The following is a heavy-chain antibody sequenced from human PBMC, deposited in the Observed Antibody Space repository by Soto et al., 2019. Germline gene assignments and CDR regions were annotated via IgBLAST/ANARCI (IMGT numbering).Heavy chain of an antibody. CDR1: GGSISTYY. CDR2: IYYSGST. CDR3: ARLAIAVAGTGLGSFDP. V-gene: IGHV4-59*08. Sequence: QVQLQESGPGLVKPSETLSLTCSVSGGSISTYYWSWIRRPPGKGLEWIGYIYYSGSTNYNPSLRRRGTITVDTSKNQFSLKLSSVTAADTAVYYCARLAIAVAGTGLGSFDPWGQGTLVTVSS. D-gene: IGHD6-19*01. J-gene: IGHJ5*02.